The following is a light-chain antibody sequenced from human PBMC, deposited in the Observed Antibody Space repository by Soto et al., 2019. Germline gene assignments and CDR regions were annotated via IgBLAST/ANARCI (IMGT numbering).Light chain of an antibody. CDR2: DVN. V-gene: IGLV2-11*01. CDR3: CSSAGSGV. Sequence: QSALTQPRSVSGSPGQSVTISCTGTSSDVGGYNYVSWYQQHPGKAPKLMIYDVNKRPSGVPDRFSGSKSGNTASLTISGLQAADEADYYCCSSAGSGVFGGGTQLTVL. CDR1: SSDVGGYNY. J-gene: IGLJ3*02.